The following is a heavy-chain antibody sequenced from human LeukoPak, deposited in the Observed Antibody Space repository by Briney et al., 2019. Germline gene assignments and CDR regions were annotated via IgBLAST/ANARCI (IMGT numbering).Heavy chain of an antibody. V-gene: IGHV4-34*01. CDR3: ARGLRLVVPAANNWFDP. CDR1: GGSFSGYY. CDR2: INHSGST. Sequence: SETLSLTCAVYGGSFSGYYWSWIRQPPGKGLGWIGEINHSGSTNYNPSLKSRVTISVDTSKNQFSLKLSSVTAADTAVYYCARGLRLVVPAANNWFDPWGQGTLVTVSS. D-gene: IGHD2-2*01. J-gene: IGHJ5*02.